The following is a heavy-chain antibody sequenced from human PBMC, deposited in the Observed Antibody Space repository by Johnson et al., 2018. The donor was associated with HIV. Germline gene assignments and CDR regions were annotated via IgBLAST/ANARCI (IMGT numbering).Heavy chain of an antibody. J-gene: IGHJ3*02. Sequence: QVQLVESGGGLVKPGRSLRLSCAASGFTFSDYYMSWIRQAPGKGLEWVSSISSSSRTIYYADSVKGRFTISRDNSKNTLYLQMNNLRAEDTAVYYCAKTHSGSYYDAFDIWGQGTMVTVSS. CDR1: GFTFSDYY. CDR3: AKTHSGSYYDAFDI. CDR2: ISSSSRTI. V-gene: IGHV3-11*01. D-gene: IGHD1-26*01.